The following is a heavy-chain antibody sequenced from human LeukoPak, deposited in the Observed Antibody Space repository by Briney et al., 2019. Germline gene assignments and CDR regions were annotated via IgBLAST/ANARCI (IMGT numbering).Heavy chain of an antibody. CDR2: ILSGGDT. V-gene: IGHV3-23*01. Sequence: AGGSLRLSCAASGFTFSNYVMSWVRQAPGMGPEWVASILSGGDTNYADSVKGRFTISRDNSKNTLYLQMNSLRPDDGAKYYCAKGGGRPLKDAFDIWGQGTVVTVSS. CDR3: AKGGGRPLKDAFDI. J-gene: IGHJ3*02. CDR1: GFTFSNYV. D-gene: IGHD2-15*01.